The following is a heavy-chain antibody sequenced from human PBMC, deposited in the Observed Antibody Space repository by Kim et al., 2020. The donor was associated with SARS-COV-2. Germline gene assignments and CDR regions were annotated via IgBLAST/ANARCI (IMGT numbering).Heavy chain of an antibody. J-gene: IGHJ4*02. CDR2: GSLK. CDR3: ARGWMPDY. D-gene: IGHD5-12*01. V-gene: IGHV3-7*04. Sequence: GSLKDYVDSVKGRFTNSRDNAKNSLSLLMNSLRPEDTAVYFCARGWMPDYWGQGTLVTVSS.